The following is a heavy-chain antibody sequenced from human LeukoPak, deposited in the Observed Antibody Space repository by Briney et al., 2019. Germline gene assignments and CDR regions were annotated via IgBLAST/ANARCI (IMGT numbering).Heavy chain of an antibody. J-gene: IGHJ2*01. CDR2: INHSGST. D-gene: IGHD3-3*01. CDR3: ARGGYYDFWSGYPCWYFDL. CDR1: GGSISSGDYY. V-gene: IGHV4-39*07. Sequence: KPSETLSLTCTVSGGSISSGDYYWSWIRQPPGKGLEWIGEINHSGSTNYNPSLKSRVTISVDTSKNQFSLKLSSVTAADTAVYYCARGGYYDFWSGYPCWYFDLWGRGTLVTVSS.